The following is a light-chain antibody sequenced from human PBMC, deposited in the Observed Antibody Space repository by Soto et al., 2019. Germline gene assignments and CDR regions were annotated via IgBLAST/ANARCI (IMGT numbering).Light chain of an antibody. Sequence: DIQMTQSPSTLPASVGDRVTTTCRARQSISNWLAWYQQKPGRAHKLLIYHASTLESGVPSRFSGSGSGTEFILTISSLQPDDFATYYCQQYNSYSFGQGTKVDIK. J-gene: IGKJ1*01. CDR3: QQYNSYS. CDR1: QSISNW. V-gene: IGKV1-5*01. CDR2: HAS.